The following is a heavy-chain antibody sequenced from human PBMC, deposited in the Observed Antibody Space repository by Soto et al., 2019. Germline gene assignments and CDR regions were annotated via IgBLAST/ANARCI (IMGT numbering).Heavy chain of an antibody. CDR1: GFTFSSYA. CDR2: MSGSGGST. Sequence: EVQLLESGGGLVQPGGSLRLSCAASGFTFSSYAMSWVRQAPGKGLEWVSAMSGSGGSTYYADSVKGRFTISRDNSKNTQYLQMNSLRAEDTAVYYCAKTHTRPNWFDPWGQGTLVTVSS. D-gene: IGHD3-3*01. V-gene: IGHV3-23*01. J-gene: IGHJ5*02. CDR3: AKTHTRPNWFDP.